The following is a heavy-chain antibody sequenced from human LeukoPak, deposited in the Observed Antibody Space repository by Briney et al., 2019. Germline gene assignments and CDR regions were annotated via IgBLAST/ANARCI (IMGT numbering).Heavy chain of an antibody. CDR1: GGSFSGYY. D-gene: IGHD3-22*01. J-gene: IGHJ4*02. CDR2: INHSGST. V-gene: IGHV4-34*01. Sequence: PSETLSLACAVYGGSFSGYYWSWIRQPPGKGLEWIGEINHSGSTNYNPSLKSRVTISVDTSKNQFSLKLSSVTAADTAVYYCARSGRVRYCYDSSGYFDYWGQGTLVTVSS. CDR3: ARSGRVRYCYDSSGYFDY.